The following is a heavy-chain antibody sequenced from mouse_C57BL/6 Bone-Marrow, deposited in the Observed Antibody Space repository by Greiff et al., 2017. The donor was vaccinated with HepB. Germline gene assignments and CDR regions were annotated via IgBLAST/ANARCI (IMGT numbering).Heavy chain of an antibody. Sequence: QVQLQQSGAELVRPGTSVKVSCKASGYAFTNYLIEWVKQRPGQGLEWIGVINPGSGGTNYNEKFKGKATPTADKSSSTAYMQLSSLTSEDSAVYFCARSGDAYWGQGTTLTVSS. V-gene: IGHV1-54*01. CDR1: GYAFTNYL. D-gene: IGHD3-1*01. CDR2: INPGSGGT. CDR3: ARSGDAY. J-gene: IGHJ2*01.